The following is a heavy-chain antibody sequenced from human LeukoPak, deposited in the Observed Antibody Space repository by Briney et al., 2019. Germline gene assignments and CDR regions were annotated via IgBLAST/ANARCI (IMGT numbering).Heavy chain of an antibody. V-gene: IGHV3-23*01. D-gene: IGHD1-26*01. CDR3: ATPYSGRPG. CDR2: ISGSGGST. Sequence: PGGSLRLSCAASGFTVSSNYMSWVRQAPGKGLEWVSAISGSGGSTYYADSVKGRFTISRDNSKNTLYLQMNSLRAEDTAVYYCATPYSGRPGWGQGTLVTVSS. J-gene: IGHJ4*02. CDR1: GFTVSSNY.